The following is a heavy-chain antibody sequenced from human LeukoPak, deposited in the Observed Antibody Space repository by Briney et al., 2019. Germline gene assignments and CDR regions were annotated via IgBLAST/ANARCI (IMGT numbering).Heavy chain of an antibody. V-gene: IGHV1-46*03. CDR3: AMNFNYYDSSGPITPFDY. CDR1: GYTFTSYY. J-gene: IGHJ4*02. D-gene: IGHD3-22*01. Sequence: AAVKVSCKASGYTFTSYYMHWGRQAPGQGREGMGIINPSGGSTSSARKFQGRVTMTRDTSTSTVYMELSSLRSEDTAVYYCAMNFNYYDSSGPITPFDYWGQGTLVTVSS. CDR2: INPSGGST.